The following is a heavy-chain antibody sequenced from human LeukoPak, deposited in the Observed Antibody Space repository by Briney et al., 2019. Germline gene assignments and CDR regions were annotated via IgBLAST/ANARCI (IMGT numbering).Heavy chain of an antibody. Sequence: SETLSLTCTVSGGSISSYYWSWIRQPPGKGLEWIGYIYTSGSTNYNPSLKSRVTIPVDTSKNQFSLKLSSVTAADTAVYYCARLSYYDSSVDYWGQGTLVTVSS. V-gene: IGHV4-4*09. CDR2: IYTSGST. CDR3: ARLSYYDSSVDY. J-gene: IGHJ4*02. CDR1: GGSISSYY. D-gene: IGHD3-22*01.